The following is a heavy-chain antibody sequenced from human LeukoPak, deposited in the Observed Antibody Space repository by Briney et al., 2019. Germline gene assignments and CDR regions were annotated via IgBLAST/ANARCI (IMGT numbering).Heavy chain of an antibody. D-gene: IGHD6-13*01. V-gene: IGHV1-69*13. CDR1: GGTFSSYA. CDR2: IIPIFGTA. CDR3: ARALYYSRAPGHHNYYYYYGMDV. Sequence: SVKVSCKASGGTFSSYAISWVRQAPGQGLECMGVIIPIFGTANYAQKFQGRVTITADESTSTAYMELSSLRSEDTAVYYCARALYYSRAPGHHNYYYYYGMDVWGQGTTVTVSS. J-gene: IGHJ6*02.